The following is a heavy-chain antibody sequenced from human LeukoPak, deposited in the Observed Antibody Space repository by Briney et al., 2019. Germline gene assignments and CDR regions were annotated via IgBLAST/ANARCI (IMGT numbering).Heavy chain of an antibody. CDR3: AKEDTWELLFPTISY. J-gene: IGHJ4*02. D-gene: IGHD1-26*01. Sequence: GGSLRLSCAASGFTFSSYSMNWVRQAPGKGLEWVSYISPSSSTIYYADSVKGRFTISRDNAKNSLYLQMNSLRAEDTAVYYCAKEDTWELLFPTISYWGQGTLVTVSS. CDR2: ISPSSSTI. CDR1: GFTFSSYS. V-gene: IGHV3-48*01.